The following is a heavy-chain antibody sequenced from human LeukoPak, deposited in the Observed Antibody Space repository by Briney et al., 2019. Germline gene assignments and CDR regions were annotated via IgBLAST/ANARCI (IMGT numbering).Heavy chain of an antibody. D-gene: IGHD3-22*01. V-gene: IGHV4-34*01. CDR1: GGSFSGYY. CDR2: INHSGST. Sequence: SETLSLTFAVYGGSFSGYYWSWIRQPPGKGLEWIGGINHSGSTNYNPSLKSRVTISVDTSKNQFSLKLSSVTATDTAVYYCARGPQWLDAFDIWGQGTMVTVSS. J-gene: IGHJ3*02. CDR3: ARGPQWLDAFDI.